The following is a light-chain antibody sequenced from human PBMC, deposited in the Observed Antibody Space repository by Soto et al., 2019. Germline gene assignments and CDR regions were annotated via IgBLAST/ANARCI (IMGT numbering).Light chain of an antibody. CDR3: QQTFSTPMYT. J-gene: IGKJ2*01. V-gene: IGKV1-39*01. CDR1: QNIRTY. Sequence: DIPITQSPSSLSASVGDTVTLSCRTSQNIRTYLNWYQFKPGKAPKVLIYSASSLQGGVPSRFSGSGSGTDFTLTISGLQPEDFATYYCQQTFSTPMYTFGQGTTLEI. CDR2: SAS.